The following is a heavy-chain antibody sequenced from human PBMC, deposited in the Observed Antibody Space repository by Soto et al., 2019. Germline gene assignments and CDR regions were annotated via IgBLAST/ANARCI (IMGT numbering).Heavy chain of an antibody. CDR2: IYPPDSDV. CDR3: ARLAVTSSTHFDY. V-gene: IGHV5-51*01. J-gene: IGHJ4*02. CDR1: GYYFIAYW. Sequence: GESLKISCKGSGYYFIAYWIGWVRQMPGKGLELMGIIYPPDSDVRYSPSFQGQVTISVDKSINTAYLQWSSLKASDTTTYYCARLAVTSSTHFDYWGQGTPVTVSS. D-gene: IGHD2-21*02.